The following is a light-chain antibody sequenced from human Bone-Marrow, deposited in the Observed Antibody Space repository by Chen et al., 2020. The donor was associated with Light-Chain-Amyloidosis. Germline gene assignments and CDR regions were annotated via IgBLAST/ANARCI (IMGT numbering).Light chain of an antibody. Sequence: QSVLTQPPSASGTPGQRVTISCSGASSNIGLNYVYWYQHFPGAAPSLLNHRNNQRPSGVPGRFSASKSGTAAFLVISGLRSEDEDDYYWAAWDGSMSGYVFGTGTKVIVL. CDR1: SSNIGLNY. V-gene: IGLV1-47*01. J-gene: IGLJ1*01. CDR3: AAWDGSMSGYV. CDR2: RNN.